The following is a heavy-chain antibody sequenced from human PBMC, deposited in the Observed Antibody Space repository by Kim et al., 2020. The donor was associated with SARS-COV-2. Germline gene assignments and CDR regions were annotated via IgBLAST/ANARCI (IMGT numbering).Heavy chain of an antibody. CDR1: AFSFSKYS. V-gene: IGHV3-30*04. CDR2: ISHDGSVI. Sequence: GGSLRLSCADSAFSFSKYSMHWVRQAPGKGLEWVALISHDGSVIHYEDSVKGRFTISRDNSRNTLYLQMNSLNTEDTAVYYCARDRIGGHGAFDVWGQGTMVTVSS. CDR3: ARDRIGGHGAFDV. J-gene: IGHJ3*01.